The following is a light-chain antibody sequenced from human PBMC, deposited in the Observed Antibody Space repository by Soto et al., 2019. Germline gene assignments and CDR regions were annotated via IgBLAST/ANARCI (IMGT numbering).Light chain of an antibody. Sequence: QSVLTQPASVSGSPGQSITISCTGTSSDVGGYNYVSWYQQHPGKAPKLMIYEVSNRPSGISHRFSGSKSGNTASLTISGLQTEDEADYYCSSYTSGSTLVVFGTGTKLTGL. V-gene: IGLV2-14*01. J-gene: IGLJ1*01. CDR1: SSDVGGYNY. CDR3: SSYTSGSTLVV. CDR2: EVS.